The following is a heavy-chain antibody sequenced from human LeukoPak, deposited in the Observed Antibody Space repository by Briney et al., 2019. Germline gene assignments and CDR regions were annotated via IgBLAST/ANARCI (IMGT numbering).Heavy chain of an antibody. J-gene: IGHJ4*02. CDR2: IWYDGSNK. V-gene: IGHV3-33*01. CDR3: ARTTDYGDAFDY. D-gene: IGHD4-17*01. CDR1: GFTFSSYG. Sequence: GGSLRLSCAASGFTFSSYGMHWVRQAPGKGLEWVAVIWYDGSNKYYADSVKGRFTISGDNSKNTLYLQMNSLRAEDTAVYYCARTTDYGDAFDYWGQGTLVTVSS.